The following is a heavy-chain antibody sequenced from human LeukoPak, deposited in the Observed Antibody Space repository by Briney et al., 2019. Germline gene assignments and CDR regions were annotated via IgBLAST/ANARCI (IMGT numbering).Heavy chain of an antibody. D-gene: IGHD3-22*01. CDR1: GYTFTGYY. J-gene: IGHJ4*02. V-gene: IGHV1-2*02. CDR3: ARNGYYDSSGYYYFDY. CDR2: INPNSGGT. Sequence: GASVKVSCKASGYTFTGYYMHWVRQAPGQGLEWMGWINPNSGGTNYVQKFQGRVTMTRDTSISTAYMELSRLRSDDTAVYYCARNGYYDSSGYYYFDYWGQGTLVTVSS.